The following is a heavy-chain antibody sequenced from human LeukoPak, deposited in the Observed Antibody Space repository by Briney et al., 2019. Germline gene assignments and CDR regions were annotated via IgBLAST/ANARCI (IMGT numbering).Heavy chain of an antibody. V-gene: IGHV3-NL1*01. CDR3: ARDLGYSYGYFAH. CDR2: IDSGGST. J-gene: IGHJ4*02. CDR1: GFTFSSYG. D-gene: IGHD5-18*01. Sequence: GGSLRLSCAASGFTFSSYGMHWVRQAPGKGLEWVSVIDSGGSTYYSDSVKGRFTISRDNSKNTLYLQINSLRVEDTAVYYCARDLGYSYGYFAHWGQGSLVTVSS.